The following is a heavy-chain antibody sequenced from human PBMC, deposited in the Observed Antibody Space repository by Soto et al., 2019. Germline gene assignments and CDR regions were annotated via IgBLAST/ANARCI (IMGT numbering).Heavy chain of an antibody. D-gene: IGHD1-20*01. CDR2: IRTNGGST. J-gene: IGHJ4*02. V-gene: IGHV3-64*01. CDR1: GFIFSAYP. CDR3: ARGDVYARFAS. Sequence: EVQLVESGGGLVQPGGSLRLSCAASGFIFSAYPMHWFRQAPGKGLEYVSAIRTNGGSTYYANSVKGRFTISRDNSKNTVYLQMCRLRPEDMAILCSARGDVYARFASWGQGTVVIVSS.